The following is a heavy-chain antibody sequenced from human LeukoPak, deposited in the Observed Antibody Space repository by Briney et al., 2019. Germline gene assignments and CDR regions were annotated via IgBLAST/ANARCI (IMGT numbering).Heavy chain of an antibody. CDR3: ARDGRPGGAAAGTRFLYYYGMDV. CDR2: ISSSSSYI. D-gene: IGHD6-13*01. CDR1: GFTFGSYS. V-gene: IGHV3-21*01. Sequence: GGSLRLSCAASGFTFGSYSMNWVRQAPGKGLEWVSSISSSSSYIYYADSVKGRFTISRDNAKNSLYLQMNSLRAEDTAVYYCARDGRPGGAAAGTRFLYYYGMDVWGQGTTVTVSS. J-gene: IGHJ6*02.